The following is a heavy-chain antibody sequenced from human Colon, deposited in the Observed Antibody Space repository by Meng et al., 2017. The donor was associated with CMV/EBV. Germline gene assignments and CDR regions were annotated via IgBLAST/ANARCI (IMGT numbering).Heavy chain of an antibody. D-gene: IGHD1-7*01. V-gene: IGHV3-21*04. CDR2: ISYDSGYI. Sequence: GESLKISCAASGFTFSTYSMNWVRQAPGKGLEWVSSISYDSGYIYYADSVKGRFTISRDDAKKSLYLQMNGLRAEDTAMYYCAKDISPVGGTTGFHGMDVWGQGTAVTVSS. J-gene: IGHJ6*02. CDR1: GFTFSTYS. CDR3: AKDISPVGGTTGFHGMDV.